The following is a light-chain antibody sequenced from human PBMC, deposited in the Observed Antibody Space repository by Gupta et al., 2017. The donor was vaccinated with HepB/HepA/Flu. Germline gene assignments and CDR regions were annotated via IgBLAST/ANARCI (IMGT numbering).Light chain of an antibody. J-gene: IGLJ3*02. V-gene: IGLV1-44*01. Sequence: QSVLTQPPSASGTPGQRVSISCSGGSSNIGSYSVNWYQHFPGTAPKLLIYDNNERPAGAPDRFSGSKSGTSAYLAISGLQAEDEADYYCAAWDDSLWVFGGGTKLTVL. CDR2: DNN. CDR1: SSNIGSYS. CDR3: AAWDDSLWV.